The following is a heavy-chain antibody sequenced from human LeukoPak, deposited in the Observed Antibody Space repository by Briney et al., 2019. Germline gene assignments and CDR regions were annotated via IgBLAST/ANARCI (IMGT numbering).Heavy chain of an antibody. CDR1: GFTVSSNY. Sequence: GGSLRLSCAASGFTVSSNYMSWVRQAPGKGLEWVSVIYSGGSTYYADSVKGRFTISRDNSKNTLYLQMNSLRAEDTAVYYCARTRGYCSGGSCYRTFYFGYWGQGTLVTVSS. J-gene: IGHJ4*02. CDR3: ARTRGYCSGGSCYRTFYFGY. CDR2: IYSGGST. V-gene: IGHV3-53*01. D-gene: IGHD2-15*01.